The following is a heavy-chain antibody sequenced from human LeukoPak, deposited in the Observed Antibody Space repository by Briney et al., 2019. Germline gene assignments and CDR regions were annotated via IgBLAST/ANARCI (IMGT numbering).Heavy chain of an antibody. Sequence: GGSLRLSCAASRFTFSSYWMHWVRQAPGKGLVWVSRINSDGRNTIYADSVRGRFTISRDNAKNTLYLQMNSLRAEDTAVYYCARVSGYVLDYWGQGTLVTVSS. CDR1: RFTFSSYW. CDR3: ARVSGYVLDY. CDR2: INSDGRNT. J-gene: IGHJ4*02. V-gene: IGHV3-74*01. D-gene: IGHD5-12*01.